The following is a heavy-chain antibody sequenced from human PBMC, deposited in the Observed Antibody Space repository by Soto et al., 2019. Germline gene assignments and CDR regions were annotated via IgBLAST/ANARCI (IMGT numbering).Heavy chain of an antibody. J-gene: IGHJ4*02. Sequence: QLQLQESGPGLVKPSETLSLTCSVSDDSINSDKYYWGWIRQPPGKGLEWIGSIYYRGNAYYNPSRQTLVTISLDKSKSQFSLSLNSVTAADSAVYFCARLEGLATISYYFDFWGPGALVTVSS. CDR2: IYYRGNA. CDR1: DDSINSDKYY. CDR3: ARLEGLATISYYFDF. V-gene: IGHV4-39*01. D-gene: IGHD3-9*01.